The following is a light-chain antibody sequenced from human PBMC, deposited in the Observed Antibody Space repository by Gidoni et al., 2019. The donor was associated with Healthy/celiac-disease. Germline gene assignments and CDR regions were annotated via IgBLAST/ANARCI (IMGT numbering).Light chain of an antibody. CDR1: QSISSY. CDR3: QXXXSTXXT. Sequence: MTQSPSSLSASVGDRVTITCRASQSISSYLNWYQQKPGKAPXLLIYAASNLQSGFTSRXXXSGXXTDXXXTIXXXQPXXFAXXXCQXXXSTXXTFXXXTKLEIK. CDR2: AAS. V-gene: IGKV1-39*01. J-gene: IGKJ2*01.